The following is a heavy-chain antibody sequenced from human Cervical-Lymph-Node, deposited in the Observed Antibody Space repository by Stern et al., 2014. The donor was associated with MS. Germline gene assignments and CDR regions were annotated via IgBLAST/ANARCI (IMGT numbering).Heavy chain of an antibody. Sequence: EVQLVESGAEVKKPGESLKISCKLSGYSFTIYYIAWVRQMPGKGLEWMGVIYPYDLDPTDSPSFQGQATISADKSITPAYLQWSSLRASDTAMYYCARHVQGFDYWGQGTLVTVSS. CDR3: ARHVQGFDY. V-gene: IGHV5-51*01. CDR1: GYSFTIYY. J-gene: IGHJ4*02. CDR2: IYPYDLDP.